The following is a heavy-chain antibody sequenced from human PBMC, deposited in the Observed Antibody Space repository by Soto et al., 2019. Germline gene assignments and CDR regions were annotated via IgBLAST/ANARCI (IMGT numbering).Heavy chain of an antibody. D-gene: IGHD2-15*01. V-gene: IGHV1-3*01. CDR1: GYTFTSYA. Sequence: ASVKVSCKASGYTFTSYAMHWVRQAPGQRLEWMGWINAGNGNTKYSQKFQGRVTITRDTSASTAYMELSSLRSEDTAVYYCARDHPGICSGGSCYGYYYGMDVWGQGTTVTVSS. CDR2: INAGNGNT. J-gene: IGHJ6*02. CDR3: ARDHPGICSGGSCYGYYYGMDV.